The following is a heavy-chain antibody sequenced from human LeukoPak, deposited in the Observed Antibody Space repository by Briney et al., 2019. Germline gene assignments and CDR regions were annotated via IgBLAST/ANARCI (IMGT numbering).Heavy chain of an antibody. CDR2: ISYDGSNK. D-gene: IGHD6-19*01. Sequence: GGSLRLSCAASGFTFSSYGMHWVRQAPGKGLEWVAVISYDGSNKYYAGSVKGRFTISRDNSKNTLYLQMNSLRAEDTAVYYCAKDGAVAGYYYGMDVWGQGTTVTVSS. V-gene: IGHV3-30*18. J-gene: IGHJ6*02. CDR1: GFTFSSYG. CDR3: AKDGAVAGYYYGMDV.